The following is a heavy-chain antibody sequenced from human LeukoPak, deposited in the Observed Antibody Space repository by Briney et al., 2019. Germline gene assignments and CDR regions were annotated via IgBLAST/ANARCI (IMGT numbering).Heavy chain of an antibody. J-gene: IGHJ6*02. V-gene: IGHV1-18*01. CDR3: ARALKVGATTYYGMDV. CDR2: ISAYNGNT. CDR1: GYTFTSYG. D-gene: IGHD1-26*01. Sequence: ASVKVSCKASGYTFTSYGISWVQQAPGQGLEWMGWISAYNGNTNYAQKLQGRVTMTTDTSTSTAYMELRSLRSDDTAVYYCARALKVGATTYYGMDVWGQGTTVTVSS.